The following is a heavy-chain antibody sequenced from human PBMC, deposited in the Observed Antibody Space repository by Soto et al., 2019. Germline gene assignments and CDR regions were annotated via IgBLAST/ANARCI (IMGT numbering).Heavy chain of an antibody. CDR2: ISYDGSNK. Sequence: QVQLVESGGGVVQPGRSLRLSCAASGFTFSSYAMHWVRQAPGKGLEWVAVISYDGSNKYYADSVKGRFTISRDNSKNTLYLQMNRLRAEDTAVYYCARDYYDSSGYYLGDDYWGQGTLVTVSS. D-gene: IGHD3-22*01. V-gene: IGHV3-30-3*01. CDR1: GFTFSSYA. J-gene: IGHJ4*02. CDR3: ARDYYDSSGYYLGDDY.